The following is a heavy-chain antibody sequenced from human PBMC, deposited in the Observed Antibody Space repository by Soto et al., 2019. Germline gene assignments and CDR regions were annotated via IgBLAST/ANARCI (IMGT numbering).Heavy chain of an antibody. Sequence: QLQLQESGPGLVTPSETLSLTCFVSVRSFTSSRYYWVWIRQHPGKGLEGIGSIYYDGSTYYNPSLKSRSTISVDTSNNQFSLNMSSVTAADTAGYYCTIRGHTSSPTWGQGTLVTVSS. V-gene: IGHV4-39*01. CDR1: VRSFTSSRYY. J-gene: IGHJ4*02. CDR2: IYYDGST. CDR3: TIRGHTSSPT. D-gene: IGHD6-13*01.